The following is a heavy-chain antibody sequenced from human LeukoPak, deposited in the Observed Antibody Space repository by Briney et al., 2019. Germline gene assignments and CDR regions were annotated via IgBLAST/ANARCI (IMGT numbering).Heavy chain of an antibody. CDR2: IYHSGST. CDR1: GGSISSSNW. V-gene: IGHV4-4*02. J-gene: IGHJ4*02. Sequence: SETLSLTCAVSGGSISSSNWWSWVRQPPGKGLEWIGEIYHSGSTNYNPSLKSRVTISVDKSKNQFSLKLSSVTAADTAVYFCARLKVGVPAIDYWGQGTLVTVSS. CDR3: ARLKVGVPAIDY. D-gene: IGHD1-26*01.